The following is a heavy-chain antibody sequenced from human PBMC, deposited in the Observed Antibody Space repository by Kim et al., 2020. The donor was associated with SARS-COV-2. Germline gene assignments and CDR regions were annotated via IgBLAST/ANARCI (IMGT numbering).Heavy chain of an antibody. CDR1: GASVSGYY. V-gene: IGHV4-34*01. D-gene: IGHD4-4*01. CDR2: IDHSGST. J-gene: IGHJ6*02. Sequence: SETLSLTCAVYGASVSGYYWSWIRQPPGKGLEWVGEIDHSGSTNYNPSLKSRVTISVDSSKSQFSLNLSSVTAADTAVYYCGNSYYYYYYAVVVWGQGTT. CDR3: GNSYYYYYYAVVV.